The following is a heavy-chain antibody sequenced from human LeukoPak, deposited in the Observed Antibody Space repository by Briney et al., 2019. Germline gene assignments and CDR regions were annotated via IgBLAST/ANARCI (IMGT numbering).Heavy chain of an antibody. J-gene: IGHJ4*02. CDR3: AKDLGIAAAGLFDY. Sequence: GGSLRLSCAASGFTVSSNYMSWVRQAPGKGLEWVSVIYSGGSTYYADSVKGRFTISRDNSKNSLYLQMNSLRAEDTAVYYCAKDLGIAAAGLFDYWGQGTLVTVSS. CDR2: IYSGGST. CDR1: GFTVSSNY. D-gene: IGHD6-13*01. V-gene: IGHV3-53*01.